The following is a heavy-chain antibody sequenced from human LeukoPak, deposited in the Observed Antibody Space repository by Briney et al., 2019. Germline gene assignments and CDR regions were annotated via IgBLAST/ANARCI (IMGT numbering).Heavy chain of an antibody. CDR1: GYTFTGYY. CDR3: AXXXXXXXXXXXCYSGIH. CDR2: INPNSGGT. Sequence: ASVKVSCKASGYTFTGYYMRWVRQAPGQGLEWTGWINPNSGGTNYAQKFQGRVTMTRDTSISTAYMELSRLRSDDTAVYYCAXXXXXXXXXXXCYSGIHWGQGTLVTVSS. D-gene: IGHD2-21*02. V-gene: IGHV1-2*02. J-gene: IGHJ4*02.